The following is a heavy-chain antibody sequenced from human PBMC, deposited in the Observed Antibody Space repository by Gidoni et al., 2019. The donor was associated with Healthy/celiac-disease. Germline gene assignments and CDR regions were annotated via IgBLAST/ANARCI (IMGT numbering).Heavy chain of an antibody. J-gene: IGHJ4*02. CDR2: IWYDGSNK. D-gene: IGHD4-17*01. CDR1: GFTFSSYG. CDR3: ARGGKNYGDYDFDY. Sequence: QVQLVESVGGVVQPGWSLRLSCAASGFTFSSYGMHWVRQAPGKGLEWLAVIWYDGSNKYYADSGKGRFTISRDNSKNTLYLQINSLRAEDTAVYYCARGGKNYGDYDFDYWGQGTLVTVSS. V-gene: IGHV3-33*01.